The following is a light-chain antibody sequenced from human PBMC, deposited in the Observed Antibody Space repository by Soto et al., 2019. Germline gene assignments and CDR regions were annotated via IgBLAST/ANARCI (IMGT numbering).Light chain of an antibody. CDR1: SSDVGGYDS. V-gene: IGLV2-8*01. J-gene: IGLJ2*01. Sequence: QSALTQPPSASGSPGQSVTISCTGTSSDVGGYDSVSWFQQHPDKAPKLMIYEVSKQPSGVPDRFSGSKSGNTASLTVSGLQAEDEGDYYCSSYAGSDSLVFGGGTQLTVL. CDR2: EVS. CDR3: SSYAGSDSLV.